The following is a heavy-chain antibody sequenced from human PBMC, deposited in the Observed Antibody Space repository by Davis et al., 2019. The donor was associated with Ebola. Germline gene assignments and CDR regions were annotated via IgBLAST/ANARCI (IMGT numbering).Heavy chain of an antibody. D-gene: IGHD2-21*01. CDR1: GYTFTSYA. Sequence: ASVKVSCKASGYTFTSYAMHWVRQAPGQRLEWMGWINAGNGNTKYSQKFQGRVTITRDTSASTAYMELSSLRSEDTAVYYCARVSVVVIAIPPYYYGMDVWGQGTTVTVSS. J-gene: IGHJ6*02. V-gene: IGHV1-3*01. CDR2: INAGNGNT. CDR3: ARVSVVVIAIPPYYYGMDV.